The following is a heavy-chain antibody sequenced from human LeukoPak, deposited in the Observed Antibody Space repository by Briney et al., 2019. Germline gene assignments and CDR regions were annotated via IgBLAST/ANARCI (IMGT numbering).Heavy chain of an antibody. CDR2: ISSRSSYI. CDR1: GFTFRSYS. J-gene: IGHJ4*02. Sequence: GGSLRLSCAASGFTFRSYSMNWVRQAPGKGLEWVSSISSRSSYIYYADSVKGRFTISRDNAKNSLYLQMNSLRAEDTAVYYCARVNGRGYSGYAFDYWGQGTLVTVSS. V-gene: IGHV3-21*01. CDR3: ARVNGRGYSGYAFDY. D-gene: IGHD5-12*01.